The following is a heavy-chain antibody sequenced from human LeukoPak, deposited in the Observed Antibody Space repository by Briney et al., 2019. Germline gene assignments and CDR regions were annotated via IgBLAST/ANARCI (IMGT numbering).Heavy chain of an antibody. V-gene: IGHV4-4*02. D-gene: IGHD2-2*01. J-gene: IGHJ4*02. CDR3: ARVYCSSNSCYLDY. Sequence: SETLSLTCAVSGASISSNNWWSWVRQPPGKGLEWIGEIFFTGTTTYNPSLKSRVSMSLDKSKNQFSLNLTSVTAADTAIYYCARVYCSSNSCYLDYWSQGTLVTVSS. CDR2: IFFTGTT. CDR1: GASISSNNW.